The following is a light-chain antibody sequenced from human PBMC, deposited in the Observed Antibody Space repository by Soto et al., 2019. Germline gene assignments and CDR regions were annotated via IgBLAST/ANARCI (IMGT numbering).Light chain of an antibody. CDR2: AAS. Sequence: DIQMTQSPSSLSASVGDRVTITCRASQSISSYLNWYQQKPGKAPKLLIYAASSLQSGVPPRFSGSGSGTDFTLTISSLQPEDVATYFCQQSYRTPITLGQGTRLEIK. J-gene: IGKJ5*01. CDR3: QQSYRTPIT. CDR1: QSISSY. V-gene: IGKV1-39*01.